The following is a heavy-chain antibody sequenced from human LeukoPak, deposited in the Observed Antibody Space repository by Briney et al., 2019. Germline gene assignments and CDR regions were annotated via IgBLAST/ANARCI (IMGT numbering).Heavy chain of an antibody. Sequence: ASVKVSCKASGYTFTSYGISWVRQAPGQGLEWMGWISAYNGNTNYAQKLQGRVTMTTDTSTSTAYMELRSLRSDDTAVYYCATAVMIVPAAPFDFWGQGTLVTVSS. J-gene: IGHJ4*02. D-gene: IGHD2-2*01. CDR3: ATAVMIVPAAPFDF. CDR1: GYTFTSYG. CDR2: ISAYNGNT. V-gene: IGHV1-18*01.